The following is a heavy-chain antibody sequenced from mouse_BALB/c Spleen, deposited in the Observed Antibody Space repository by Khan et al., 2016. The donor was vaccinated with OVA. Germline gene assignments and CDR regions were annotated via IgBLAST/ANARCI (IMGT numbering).Heavy chain of an antibody. CDR2: IWAGGSP. CDR1: GFSLTSYG. CDR3: ARDHGNTYEYFDY. Sequence: QVQLKESGPGLVAPSQSLSITCTVSGFSLTSYGVHWVRQPPGKGLEWLGIIWAGGSPNYNSALMSRLSISKDNSKSQVFVKMISLQTGDTAMYYCARDHGNTYEYFDYWGQGTTLTVSS. V-gene: IGHV2-9*02. D-gene: IGHD1-1*01. J-gene: IGHJ2*01.